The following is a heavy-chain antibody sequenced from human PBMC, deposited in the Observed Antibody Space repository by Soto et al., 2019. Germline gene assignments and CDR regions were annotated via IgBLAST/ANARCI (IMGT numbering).Heavy chain of an antibody. CDR3: ASGPAIEAPDY. CDR1: GYSFTTYW. J-gene: IGHJ4*02. Sequence: GESLKISCKSSGYSFTTYWIGWVRQMPGKGLEWMGMIYPGDSDSRYSPSFQGQVTISADKSITTAYLQWSSLKASDTAMYYCASGPAIEAPDYWGQGTLVTVSS. V-gene: IGHV5-51*01. CDR2: IYPGDSDS.